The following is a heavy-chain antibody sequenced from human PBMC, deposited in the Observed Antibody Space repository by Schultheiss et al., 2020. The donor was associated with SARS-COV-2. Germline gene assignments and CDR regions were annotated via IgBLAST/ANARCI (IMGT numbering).Heavy chain of an antibody. Sequence: ASVKVSCKASGYTFTSYAMNWVRQAPGQGLEWMGWISAYNGNTNYAQKLQGRVTMTTDTSTSTAYMELRSLRSDDTAVYYCARAPVGAGITFGGVIVMDYFDYWGQGTLVTVSS. CDR1: GYTFTSYA. V-gene: IGHV1-18*01. D-gene: IGHD3-16*02. J-gene: IGHJ4*02. CDR3: ARAPVGAGITFGGVIVMDYFDY. CDR2: ISAYNGNT.